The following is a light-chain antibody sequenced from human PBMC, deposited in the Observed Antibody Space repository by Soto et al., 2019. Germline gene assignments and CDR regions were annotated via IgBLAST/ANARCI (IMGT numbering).Light chain of an antibody. CDR1: QSVNSNL. J-gene: IGKJ2*01. CDR3: HQYVSSPLT. CDR2: DAS. Sequence: EIVLTQSPCTLSLSPGEGATVSCRASQSVNSNLLAWFQQKPGQAPRLLIHDASRRATGIPDRFSGSGSGTDFTLSISRLEPEDFVVYYCHQYVSSPLTFGQGTKLEIK. V-gene: IGKV3-20*01.